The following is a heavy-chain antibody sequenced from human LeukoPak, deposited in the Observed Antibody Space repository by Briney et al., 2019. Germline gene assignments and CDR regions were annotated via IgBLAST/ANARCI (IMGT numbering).Heavy chain of an antibody. Sequence: PSETLSLTCAVYGGSFSGYYWSWIRQPPGKGLEWIGEINQSGSTNYNPSFKSRVTISVDTSKNQFSLKLSSVTAADTAVYYCARGIYDFWSGYFSGTWFDPWGRGALVTVSS. V-gene: IGHV4-34*01. CDR2: INQSGST. CDR1: GGSFSGYY. J-gene: IGHJ5*02. CDR3: ARGIYDFWSGYFSGTWFDP. D-gene: IGHD3-3*01.